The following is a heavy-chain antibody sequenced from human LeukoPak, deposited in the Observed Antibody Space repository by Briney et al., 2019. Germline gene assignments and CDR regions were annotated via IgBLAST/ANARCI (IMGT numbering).Heavy chain of an antibody. D-gene: IGHD1-7*01. CDR2: IYHSGST. CDR3: ARDKDWNFD. J-gene: IGHJ4*02. Sequence: SETLSLTCAVSGYSISSGYYWGWIRQPPGKGLEWIGSIYHSGSTYYNPSLRSRVTILVDTSKNQFSLRLTSVTAADTAVYYCARDKDWNFDWGQGTLVTVSS. V-gene: IGHV4-38-2*02. CDR1: GYSISSGYY.